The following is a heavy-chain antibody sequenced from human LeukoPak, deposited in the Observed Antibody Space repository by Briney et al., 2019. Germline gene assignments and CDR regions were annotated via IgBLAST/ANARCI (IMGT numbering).Heavy chain of an antibody. CDR2: ISGSGETT. CDR1: GFTVSSYY. CDR3: AKDRGIFAVGYFDY. Sequence: GGSLRLSCAASGFTVSSYYMSWVRQAPGKGLEWVSAISGSGETTYYADSVKGRFTISRDNSKNTLYLQMNSLRAEDTAVYYCAKDRGIFAVGYFDYWGQGTLVTVSS. J-gene: IGHJ4*02. V-gene: IGHV3-23*01. D-gene: IGHD3-3*01.